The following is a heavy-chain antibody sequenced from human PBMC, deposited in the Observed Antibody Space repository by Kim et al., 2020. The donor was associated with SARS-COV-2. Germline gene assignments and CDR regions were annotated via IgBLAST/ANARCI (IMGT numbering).Heavy chain of an antibody. J-gene: IGHJ4*02. D-gene: IGHD3-22*01. V-gene: IGHV4-39*01. CDR1: GGSISSSSYY. CDR3: ARGVSSGYYHPLYYFDY. CDR2: IYYSGST. Sequence: SETLSLTCTVSGGSISSSSYYWGWIRQPPGKGLEWIGSIYYSGSTYYNPSLKSRVTISVDTSKNQFSLKLSSVTAADTAVYYFARGVSSGYYHPLYYFDYWGQGTLVTVSS.